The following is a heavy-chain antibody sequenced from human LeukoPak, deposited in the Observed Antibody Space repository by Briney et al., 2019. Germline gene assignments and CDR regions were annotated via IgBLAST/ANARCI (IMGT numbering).Heavy chain of an antibody. D-gene: IGHD2-21*01. Sequence: SETMSLTCAVYGGSFSGYYWSWIRQPPGKGLEWLGCMYHRGSPPYNPSLKGRVTISVDTSKNQFSLKLSAVTAAYTAVYYCARESHYYCGVHYKGAWGKGTTVIVSS. CDR3: ARESHYYCGVHYKGA. J-gene: IGHJ6*03. CDR1: GGSFSGYY. V-gene: IGHV4-34*01. CDR2: MYHRGSP.